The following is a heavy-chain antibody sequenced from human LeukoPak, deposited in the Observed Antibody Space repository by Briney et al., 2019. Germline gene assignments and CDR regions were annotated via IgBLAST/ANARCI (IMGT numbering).Heavy chain of an antibody. Sequence: SETLSLTCAVYGGSFSGYYWSWIRQPPGKGLEWIGEINHSGSTNYIPSLKSRVTISVDTSKNQFSLKLSSVTAADTAVYYCARGGVGARSHYFDYWGQGTLVTVSS. CDR3: ARGGVGARSHYFDY. J-gene: IGHJ4*02. CDR2: INHSGST. V-gene: IGHV4-34*01. CDR1: GGSFSGYY. D-gene: IGHD1-26*01.